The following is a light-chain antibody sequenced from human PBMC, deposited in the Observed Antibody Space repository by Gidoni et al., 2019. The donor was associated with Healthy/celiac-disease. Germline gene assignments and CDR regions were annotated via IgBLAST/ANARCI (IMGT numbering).Light chain of an antibody. CDR1: SSDVGGYHY. J-gene: IGLJ2*01. Sequence: QSALTQPRSVSGSPGQAVTISCTGTSSDVGGYHYVSWYQPHPGKDPRLMIDAVRKRPSGIPDPFSGSGSGNAAALTLSGLQAEAEADYYCCSYAGSYTYKVFGRGTKLTVL. CDR3: CSYAGSYTYKV. CDR2: AVR. V-gene: IGLV2-11*01.